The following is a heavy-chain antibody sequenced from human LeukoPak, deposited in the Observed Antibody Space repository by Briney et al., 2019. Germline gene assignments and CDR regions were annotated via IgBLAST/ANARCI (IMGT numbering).Heavy chain of an antibody. V-gene: IGHV3-48*03. Sequence: HPGGSLRLSCAASGFTFSAYELDWVRQAPGKGLEGVSYISSGGGTRYYADSVRGRFTISRDNATNSLYLQMNSLRAEDTAVYYCAKEFIPESSGFDAFDVWGQGTMVTVSS. D-gene: IGHD3-22*01. CDR1: GFTFSAYE. J-gene: IGHJ3*01. CDR2: ISSGGGTR. CDR3: AKEFIPESSGFDAFDV.